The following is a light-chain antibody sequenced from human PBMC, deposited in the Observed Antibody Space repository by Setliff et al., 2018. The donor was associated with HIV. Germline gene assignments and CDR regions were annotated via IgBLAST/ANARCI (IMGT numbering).Light chain of an antibody. CDR1: SSDIGSHNH. J-gene: IGLJ1*01. CDR3: ASYAGDGVHDIYV. V-gene: IGLV2-8*01. Sequence: QSALAQPPSASGSPGQSVAISCTGTSSDIGSHNHVSWYQQYPGKAPKLMIYELSQRPSGVPDRFSGSKSGNTASLTVSGLXXEDEADYYCASYAGDGVHDIYVFGTGTKVTVL. CDR2: ELS.